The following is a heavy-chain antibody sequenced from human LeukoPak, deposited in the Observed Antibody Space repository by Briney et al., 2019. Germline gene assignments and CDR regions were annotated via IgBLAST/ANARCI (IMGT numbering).Heavy chain of an antibody. CDR3: ATGYRSAYSWDS. Sequence: GGSLRLSCAASGFTFSVYYMFWVRQAPGKGLVWVSNISPDATNSKYADFVEGRFTISRDNAKNTLYLQLNSLRVEDAAVYYCATGYRSAYSWDSWGQGTLVTVSS. V-gene: IGHV3-74*03. J-gene: IGHJ4*02. D-gene: IGHD5-12*01. CDR2: ISPDATNS. CDR1: GFTFSVYY.